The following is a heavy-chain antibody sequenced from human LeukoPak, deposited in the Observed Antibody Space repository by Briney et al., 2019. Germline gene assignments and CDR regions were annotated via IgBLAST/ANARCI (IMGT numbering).Heavy chain of an antibody. Sequence: ASVKVSRKASGYTFTGYYMHWVRQAPGQGLEWMGWINPNSGGTNYAQKFQGRVTTTRDTSISTACMELSRLRSDDTAVYYCARGESVEMAAHWGQGTLVTVSS. V-gene: IGHV1-2*02. CDR2: INPNSGGT. J-gene: IGHJ4*02. D-gene: IGHD5-24*01. CDR1: GYTFTGYY. CDR3: ARGESVEMAAH.